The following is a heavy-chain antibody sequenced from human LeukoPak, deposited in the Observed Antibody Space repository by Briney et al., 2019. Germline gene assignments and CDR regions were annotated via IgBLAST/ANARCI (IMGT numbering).Heavy chain of an antibody. CDR3: ARGPSGSWSSRVRYMDV. CDR2: MNSNSGNT. CDR1: GYTFTSYD. V-gene: IGHV1-8*03. J-gene: IGHJ6*03. Sequence: ASVNVSCKASGYTFTSYDINWVRQATGQGLEWMGWMNSNSGNTGYAHKFQGRVTITWNTSISTAFMDLSSLRSEDAAVYYCARGPSGSWSSRVRYMDVWGKGTTVTVSS. D-gene: IGHD6-13*01.